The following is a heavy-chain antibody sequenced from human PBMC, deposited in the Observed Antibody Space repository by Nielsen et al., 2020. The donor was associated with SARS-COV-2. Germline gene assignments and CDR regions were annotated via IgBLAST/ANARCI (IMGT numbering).Heavy chain of an antibody. CDR3: ARGDYYDGSGYYYAPLGY. J-gene: IGHJ4*02. Sequence: WVRQAPGQGLEWMGGFDPEDGETIYAQKFQGRVTMTEDTSTDTAYMELSSLRSEDTAVYYCARGDYYDGSGYYYAPLGYWGQGTLVTVSS. V-gene: IGHV1-24*01. CDR2: FDPEDGET. D-gene: IGHD3-22*01.